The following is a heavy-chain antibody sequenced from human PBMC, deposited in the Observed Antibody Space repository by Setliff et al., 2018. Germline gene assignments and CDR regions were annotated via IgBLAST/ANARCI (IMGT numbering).Heavy chain of an antibody. CDR2: VIQGGSG. CDR1: GFTFKDYS. CDR3: AKDTVNDGFWDFDS. D-gene: IGHD4-17*01. J-gene: IGHJ4*02. V-gene: IGHV3-23*01. Sequence: GGSLRLSCAASGFTFKDYSMVWVRQVPGKGLEWVAGVIQGGSGVYADSVKGRFIISRDNSKNSCFLQMNNLRVEDTATYYCAKDTVNDGFWDFDSWGQGIVVNVSS.